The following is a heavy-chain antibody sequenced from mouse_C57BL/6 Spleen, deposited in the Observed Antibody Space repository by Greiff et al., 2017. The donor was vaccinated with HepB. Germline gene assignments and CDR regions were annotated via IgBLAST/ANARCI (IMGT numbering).Heavy chain of an antibody. CDR3: ARMARTIY. J-gene: IGHJ2*01. CDR2: INSNGGST. Sequence: EVKLMESGGGLVQPGGSLKLSCAASGFTFSSYGMSWVRQTPDKRLELVATINSNGGSTYYPDSVKGRFTIPRDNAKNTLYLQMSSQKSEDTAMYYCARMARTIYWGQGTTLTVSS. CDR1: GFTFSSYG. V-gene: IGHV5-6-3*01.